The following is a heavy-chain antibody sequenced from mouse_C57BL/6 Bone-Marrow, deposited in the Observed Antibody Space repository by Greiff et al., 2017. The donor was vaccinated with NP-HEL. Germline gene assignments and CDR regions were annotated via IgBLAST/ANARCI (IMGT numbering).Heavy chain of an antibody. CDR1: GYTFTSYW. V-gene: IGHV1-55*01. CDR2: IYPGSGST. CDR3: ARYYGSRGYFDY. Sequence: QVQLKQSGAELVKPGASVKMSCKASGYTFTSYWITWVKQRPGQGLEWIGDIYPGSGSTNYNEKFKSKATLTVDTSSSTAYMQLSSLTSEDSAVYYCARYYGSRGYFDYWGQGTTLTVSS. D-gene: IGHD1-1*01. J-gene: IGHJ2*01.